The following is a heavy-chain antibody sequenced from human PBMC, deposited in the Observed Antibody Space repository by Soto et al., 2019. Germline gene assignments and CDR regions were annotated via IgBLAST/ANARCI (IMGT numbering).Heavy chain of an antibody. D-gene: IGHD6-19*01. CDR2: MYYSGNT. CDR1: GGSVSSGSYY. V-gene: IGHV4-61*01. CDR3: ARGYSSGWYNVGPYYFDS. Sequence: QVQLQESGPGLVKPSETLSLTCTVSGGSVSSGSYYWSWIRQPPGKGLEWIGYMYYSGNTNYSPSLKSRVTISVDTSKNQLALTLSSVTAADTALYYCARGYSSGWYNVGPYYFDSWGQGTLVTVSS. J-gene: IGHJ4*02.